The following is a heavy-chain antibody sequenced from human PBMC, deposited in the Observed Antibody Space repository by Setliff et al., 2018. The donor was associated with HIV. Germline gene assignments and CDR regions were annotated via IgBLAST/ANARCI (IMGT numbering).Heavy chain of an antibody. J-gene: IGHJ1*01. Sequence: SETLSLTCTVSGGSSSSRSYYWGWIRQPPGKGLEWIGSIYSSGSTYYNPSLKSRVTISVDTSKKQFSLRLSSVTAADTAVYYCARDGRHDRNRWYVTHQYFKYWGQGTPVTVSS. CDR2: IYSSGST. D-gene: IGHD2-15*01. CDR1: GGSSSSRSYY. CDR3: ARDGRHDRNRWYVTHQYFKY. V-gene: IGHV4-39*07.